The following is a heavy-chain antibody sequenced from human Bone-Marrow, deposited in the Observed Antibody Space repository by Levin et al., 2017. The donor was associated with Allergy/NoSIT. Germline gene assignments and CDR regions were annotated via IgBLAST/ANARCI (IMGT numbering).Heavy chain of an antibody. CDR3: ARDTDPYSLVGEAFGFYGMDV. CDR1: GFTFRSYG. Sequence: PGGSLRLSCAASGFTFRSYGLHWVRQAPGKGLEWVAVIWHDGSNDNYADSVKGRFTISRDNSKDNLYLHMNSLRAEDTAVYYCARDTDPYSLVGEAFGFYGMDVWGQGTTVTVSS. J-gene: IGHJ6*02. CDR2: IWHDGSND. D-gene: IGHD3-16*01. V-gene: IGHV3-33*01.